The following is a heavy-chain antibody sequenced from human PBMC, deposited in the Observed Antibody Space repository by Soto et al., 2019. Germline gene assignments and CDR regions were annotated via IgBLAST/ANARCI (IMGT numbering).Heavy chain of an antibody. CDR1: GGSFSGYY. CDR3: ARGGTTSRAEARYSWFDP. Sequence: QVQLQQWGAGLLKPSETLSLTCAVYGGSFSGYYWSWIRQPPGKGLEWIGEINHSGSTNYNPALKSRVTMSVDXXKXQXXLKLSSVTAADTAVYYCARGGTTSRAEARYSWFDPWGQGTLVTVSS. D-gene: IGHD1-26*01. V-gene: IGHV4-34*01. J-gene: IGHJ5*02. CDR2: INHSGST.